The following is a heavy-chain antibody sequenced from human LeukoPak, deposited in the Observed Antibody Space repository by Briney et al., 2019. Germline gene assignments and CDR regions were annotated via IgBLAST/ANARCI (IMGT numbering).Heavy chain of an antibody. CDR2: MNPNSGNT. Sequence: ASVKVSCKASGYTFTSYDINWVRQATGQGLEWMGWMNPNSGNTGYAQKFQGRVTMTRNTSIRTAYMELSSLRSEDTAVYYCARGLLWFGELRDNWFDPWGQGTLVTVSS. V-gene: IGHV1-8*01. CDR3: ARGLLWFGELRDNWFDP. CDR1: GYTFTSYD. D-gene: IGHD3-10*01. J-gene: IGHJ5*02.